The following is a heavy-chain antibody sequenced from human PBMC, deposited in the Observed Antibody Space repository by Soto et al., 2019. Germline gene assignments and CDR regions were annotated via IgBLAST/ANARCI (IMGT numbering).Heavy chain of an antibody. CDR2: VYHSGST. CDR3: APLPPRIVVTVLPTPP. V-gene: IGHV4-4*02. D-gene: IGHD2-21*01. CDR1: GDSISSTHW. Sequence: QVYLHQSGPGLVKPSGTLSLTCAVSGDSISSTHWWTWVRQTPGKGLEWIGEVYHSGSTSYNPSLKGRATLTVDKSNNQFSLKLPPVTAPDTAAYYWAPLPPRIVVTVLPTPPWGRATLVSFPS. J-gene: IGHJ5*02.